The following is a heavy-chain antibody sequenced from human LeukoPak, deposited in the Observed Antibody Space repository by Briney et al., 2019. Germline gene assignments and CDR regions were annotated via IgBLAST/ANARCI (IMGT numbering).Heavy chain of an antibody. CDR3: ARLLQPYYYDSSGHSHDAFDI. CDR1: GGSISSGNYY. V-gene: IGHV4-61*09. D-gene: IGHD3-22*01. CDR2: IYPSGST. Sequence: KPSETLSLTCTVSGGSISSGNYYWSWIRQSAGKGLEWIGHIYPSGSTNYNPSLKGRVTVSVDTSKNQISLNVTSVTAADTAVYYCARLLQPYYYDSSGHSHDAFDIWGQGTMVTVSS. J-gene: IGHJ3*02.